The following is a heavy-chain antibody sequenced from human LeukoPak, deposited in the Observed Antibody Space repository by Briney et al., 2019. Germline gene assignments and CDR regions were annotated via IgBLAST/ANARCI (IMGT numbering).Heavy chain of an antibody. CDR1: VFTFSSYS. Sequence: GGSLRLSWTVSVFTFSSYSTKCVRNAQGGGLEWVSSIRSSRAHIFYADSVEGRSTLSRDNAKNSLYLQMNCLRAEDTAVYYCARGLYYDFWSGSGTGDAFDSWGQRTMVTASS. V-gene: IGHV3-21*01. CDR2: IRSSRAHI. CDR3: ARGLYYDFWSGSGTGDAFDS. J-gene: IGHJ3*02. D-gene: IGHD3-3*01.